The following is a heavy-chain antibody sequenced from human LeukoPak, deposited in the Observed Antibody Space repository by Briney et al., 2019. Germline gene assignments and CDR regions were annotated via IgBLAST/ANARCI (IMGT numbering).Heavy chain of an antibody. Sequence: ASVKVSCKASGYTFISYGISWVRQAPGQALEWMGWISAYNGNTKYAQKLQGRVTMTTDTSTSTAYMELRSLRSDDTAVYYCARRCSSSCYNSDYYYGMDVWGQGTTVTVSS. CDR1: GYTFISYG. CDR2: ISAYNGNT. J-gene: IGHJ6*02. V-gene: IGHV1-18*01. CDR3: ARRCSSSCYNSDYYYGMDV. D-gene: IGHD2-2*02.